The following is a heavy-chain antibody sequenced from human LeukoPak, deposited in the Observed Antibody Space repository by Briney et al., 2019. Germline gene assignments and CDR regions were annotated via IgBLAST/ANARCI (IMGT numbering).Heavy chain of an antibody. CDR3: TRESGSMRWFDP. CDR1: GGSISGYY. J-gene: IGHJ5*02. CDR2: MSTSGNS. D-gene: IGHD6-25*01. Sequence: SETLSLTCTVSGGSISGYYWSWIRQPAGKGLEWIGRMSTSGNSNYIPSLVSRVTMSIDTSKNQFSLNLSSVTAADTAVYYCTRESGSMRWFDPWGQGTLVTVSS. V-gene: IGHV4-4*07.